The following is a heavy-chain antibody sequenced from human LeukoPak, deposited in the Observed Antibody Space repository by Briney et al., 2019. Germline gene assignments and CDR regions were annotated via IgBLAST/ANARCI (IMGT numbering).Heavy chain of an antibody. CDR1: GGSFSGYY. V-gene: IGHV4-34*01. J-gene: IGHJ6*03. Sequence: SETLSLTCAVYGGSFSGYYWSWIRQPPGKGLEWIGEINRSGSTNYNPSLKSRVTISVDTSKNQFSLKLTSVTAADTAVYYCAKRKLPPYYYYYYYMDVWGKGTTVTVSS. CDR2: INRSGST. CDR3: AKRKLPPYYYYYYYMDV. D-gene: IGHD1-14*01.